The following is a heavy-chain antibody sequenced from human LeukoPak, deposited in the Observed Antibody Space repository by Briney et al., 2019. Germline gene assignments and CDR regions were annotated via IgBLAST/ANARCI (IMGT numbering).Heavy chain of an antibody. V-gene: IGHV3-74*01. CDR3: AKVGGRDGDFWYFDL. CDR1: GFTFSTYW. Sequence: GGSLRLSCAASGFTFSTYWMHWVRQAPGKGLVWVSRFNSDGRSAYYADSVKGRFTISRDNAKNTLYLQMNSLRAEDTAVYYCAKVGGRDGDFWYFDLWGRGTLVTVSS. J-gene: IGHJ2*01. CDR2: FNSDGRSA. D-gene: IGHD4-17*01.